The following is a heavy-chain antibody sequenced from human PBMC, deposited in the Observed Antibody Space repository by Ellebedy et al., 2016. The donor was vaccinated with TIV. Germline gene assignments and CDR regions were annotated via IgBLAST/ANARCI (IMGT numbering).Heavy chain of an antibody. J-gene: IGHJ5*02. CDR3: ANPREVVGGNRS. CDR2: ISGSGTST. V-gene: IGHV3-23*01. Sequence: GESLKISXATSGFTFRNYVMTWVRQAPGKGLEWVSVISGSGTSTYYADSVKGRFTISRDNSGDTLSLQMNSLRAEDTAVYYCANPREVVGGNRSWGQGTLVTVSS. D-gene: IGHD4-23*01. CDR1: GFTFRNYV.